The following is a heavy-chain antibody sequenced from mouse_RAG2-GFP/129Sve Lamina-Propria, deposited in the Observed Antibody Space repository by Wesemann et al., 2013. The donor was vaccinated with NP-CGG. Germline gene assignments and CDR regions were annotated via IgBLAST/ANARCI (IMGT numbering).Heavy chain of an antibody. J-gene: IGHJ4*01. CDR1: GFTFTDYY. CDR2: IRNKANGYTT. D-gene: IGHD2-14*01. Sequence: LVESGGGLVQPGGSLSLSCAASGFTFTDYYMSWVRQPPGKALEWLALIRNKANGYTTEYSASVKGRFTISRDNSQSILYLQMNALRAEDSATYYCARDGYERFYAMDYWGQGTSVTVSS. V-gene: IGHV7-3*04. CDR3: ARDGYERFYAMDY.